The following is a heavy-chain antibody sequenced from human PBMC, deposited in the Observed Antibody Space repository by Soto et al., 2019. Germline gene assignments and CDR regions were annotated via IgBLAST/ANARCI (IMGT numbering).Heavy chain of an antibody. Sequence: SETLSLTCSIYSGSFSGYYCSWIRPPPGKGLEWIGAISQSGNTNYSPSLKSRVSISIDTSKKQFSLNLASVSAADTAVYYCARAPKVSGSSQTRPDFWGQGTLVTVSS. CDR3: ARAPKVSGSSQTRPDF. CDR2: ISQSGNT. J-gene: IGHJ4*02. V-gene: IGHV4-34*01. CDR1: SGSFSGYY. D-gene: IGHD6-6*01.